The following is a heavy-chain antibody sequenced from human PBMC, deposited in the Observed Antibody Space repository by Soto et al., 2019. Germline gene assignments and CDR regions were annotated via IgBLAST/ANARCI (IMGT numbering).Heavy chain of an antibody. CDR1: AFTFSNYA. J-gene: IGHJ4*02. V-gene: IGHV3-23*01. CDR3: AKAKDPTSGTPIRPFDY. Sequence: EVQLLESGGDLVQPGGSLRLSCAASAFTFSNYAMSWVRQAPGKGLQWVSTISGSGGSTYFADSVKGRFSISRDNSKNTLDLQMNSLRAEDTGVYYCAKAKDPTSGTPIRPFDYWGQGTLVTVSS. D-gene: IGHD3-10*01. CDR2: ISGSGGST.